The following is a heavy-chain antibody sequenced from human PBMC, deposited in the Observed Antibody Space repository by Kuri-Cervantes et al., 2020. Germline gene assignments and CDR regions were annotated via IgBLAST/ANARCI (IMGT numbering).Heavy chain of an antibody. CDR2: IHYSGST. V-gene: IGHV4-59*01. D-gene: IGHD5-12*01. CDR3: ARTREFSGYDNQYYYYMDV. J-gene: IGHJ6*03. Sequence: SETLSLTCTVSGGSISGYYWSWIRQPPGKGLEWIGYIHYSGSTNYNPSLKSRVTISVDTSKNQFSLKLSSVTAADTAVYYCARTREFSGYDNQYYYYMDVWGKGTTVTVSS. CDR1: GGSISGYY.